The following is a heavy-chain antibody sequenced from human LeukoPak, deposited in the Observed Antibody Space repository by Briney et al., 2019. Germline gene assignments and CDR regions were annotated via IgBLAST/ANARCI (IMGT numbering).Heavy chain of an antibody. Sequence: SETLSLTCTVSGHSISTYYWSWIRQPPRKRLEWIGYIYFSGTTNYNPSLKSRVTISVETSKNQFSLRLSSVTAADTAVYYCARHGPLYDIWSAQFYFDYWGQGTLVTVSS. CDR3: ARHGPLYDIWSAQFYFDY. J-gene: IGHJ4*02. V-gene: IGHV4-59*08. CDR1: GHSISTYY. CDR2: IYFSGTT. D-gene: IGHD3-3*01.